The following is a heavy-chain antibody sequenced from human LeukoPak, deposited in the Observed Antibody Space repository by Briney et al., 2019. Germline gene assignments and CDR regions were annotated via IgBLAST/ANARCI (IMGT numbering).Heavy chain of an antibody. CDR3: TRDRGAYNWLDP. V-gene: IGHV3-73*01. Sequence: GGSLRLSCAASGFTLSDSAIHWVRQASGKGLEWVGLIDRPAKSYATAYGASVGGRFTISRDDSKNTAYLQMDSLKTEDTALYYCTRDRGAYNWLDPWGQGTLVTVSS. CDR1: GFTLSDSA. J-gene: IGHJ5*02. CDR2: IDRPAKSYAT. D-gene: IGHD1-26*01.